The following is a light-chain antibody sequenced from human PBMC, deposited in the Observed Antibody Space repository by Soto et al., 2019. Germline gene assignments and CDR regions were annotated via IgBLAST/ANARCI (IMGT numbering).Light chain of an antibody. V-gene: IGKV1-39*01. CDR1: QSITNY. J-gene: IGKJ2*01. Sequence: DIQMTQSQSSLSASVGDRVIITCRASQSITNYLNWYQQKPGKAPKLLIYATSTLQSGVPSRFGGSGSGTEFTLTISSLQPDDFAAYYCQQSYSTPYTFGQGTKVDIK. CDR3: QQSYSTPYT. CDR2: ATS.